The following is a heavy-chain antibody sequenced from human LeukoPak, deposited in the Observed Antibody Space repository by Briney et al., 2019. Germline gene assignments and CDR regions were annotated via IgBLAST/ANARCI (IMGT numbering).Heavy chain of an antibody. J-gene: IGHJ4*02. CDR1: GGSFSGYY. V-gene: IGHV3-11*01. CDR3: ARELRRSSGYYHALGY. CDR2: ISSGGSTT. Sequence: LSLTCAVYGGSFSGYYWSWIRQAPGKGLEWVSYISSGGSTTYYADSVKGRFTISRDNAENSLSLQMDSLRAEDTAVYYCARELRRSSGYYHALGYWGQGTLVTVSS. D-gene: IGHD3-22*01.